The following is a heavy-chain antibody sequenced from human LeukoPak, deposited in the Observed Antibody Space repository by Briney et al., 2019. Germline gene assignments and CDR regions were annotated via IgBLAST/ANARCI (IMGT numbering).Heavy chain of an antibody. CDR3: AKDRYSNYGNWFDL. V-gene: IGHV3-23*01. CDR1: GFTFSNYA. D-gene: IGHD4-11*01. Sequence: PGGSLRLSCAASGFTFSNYAMNWVRQAPGKGLEWVSGISGSGGSTYYADSVKGRFTISRDNSKNTLYLQMISLRAEDTAVYYCAKDRYSNYGNWFDLWGQGTLVTVFS. J-gene: IGHJ5*02. CDR2: ISGSGGST.